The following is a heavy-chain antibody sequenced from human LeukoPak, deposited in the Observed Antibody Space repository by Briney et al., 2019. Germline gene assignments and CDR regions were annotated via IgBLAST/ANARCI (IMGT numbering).Heavy chain of an antibody. V-gene: IGHV4-59*08. J-gene: IGHJ5*02. CDR1: GGSMSPYY. CDR3: ARSFAYSSSRFDP. D-gene: IGHD6-13*01. CDR2: IHYGGSS. Sequence: KSSETLSLTCSVSGGSMSPYYWNWIRQPPGKGLEWVGYIHYGGSSNYNPSLKSRVTISLDTSKNQVSLNLTSVTAEDTAVYYCARSFAYSSSRFDPWGQGTLVTVSS.